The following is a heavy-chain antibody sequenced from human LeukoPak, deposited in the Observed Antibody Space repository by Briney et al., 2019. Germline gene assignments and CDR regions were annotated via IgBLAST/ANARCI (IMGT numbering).Heavy chain of an antibody. CDR2: IYYSGST. CDR1: GGSISSSSYY. J-gene: IGHJ3*02. V-gene: IGHV4-39*07. Sequence: PSETLSLTCTVSGGSISSSSYYWGWIRQPPGKGLEWIGSIYYSGSTYYNPSLKSRVTISVDTSKNQFSLKLSSVTAADTAVYYCARGNDYYYDSSGYYADAFDIWGQGTMVTVSS. D-gene: IGHD3-22*01. CDR3: ARGNDYYYDSSGYYADAFDI.